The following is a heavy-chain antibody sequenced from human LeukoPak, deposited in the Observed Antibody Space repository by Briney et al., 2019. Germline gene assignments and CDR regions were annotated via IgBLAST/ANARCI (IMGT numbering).Heavy chain of an antibody. Sequence: GGSLRLSCVASGFSFGSSYMSWVRQAPGKGLEWVANIKQDGNENHYVDSVKGRFTISRDNAKRSLYLQMNSLRAEDTAVYYCARDPRGGEYSYFASWGQGTLVTVSS. D-gene: IGHD2-15*01. CDR3: ARDPRGGEYSYFAS. CDR2: IKQDGNEN. J-gene: IGHJ4*02. V-gene: IGHV3-7*01. CDR1: GFSFGSSY.